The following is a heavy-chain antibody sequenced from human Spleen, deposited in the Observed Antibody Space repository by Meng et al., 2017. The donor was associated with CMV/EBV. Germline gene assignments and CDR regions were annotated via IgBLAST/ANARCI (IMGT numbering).Heavy chain of an antibody. D-gene: IGHD3-3*01. CDR3: AKDGGDVWNSYYSAPTPDYLDN. CDR1: GFTFRSYT. V-gene: IGHV3-21*06. CDR2: ISTRGDFI. J-gene: IGHJ4*02. Sequence: GESLKISCAASGFTFRSYTMNWVRHAPGKGLECVSSISTRGDFIYYADSVKGRFTISRDNYKNTLYLQMNSLRADDTAVYYCAKDGGDVWNSYYSAPTPDYLDNWGQGTPVTVSS.